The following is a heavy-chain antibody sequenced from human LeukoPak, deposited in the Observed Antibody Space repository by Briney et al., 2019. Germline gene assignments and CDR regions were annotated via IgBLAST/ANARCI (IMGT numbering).Heavy chain of an antibody. CDR2: IFYSGST. D-gene: IGHD6-6*01. CDR3: ARLLQTGIATRHYYFDY. Sequence: SETLSLTCTVPGGSISSDTSYWSWIRQHPEKGLEWIGYIFYSGSTYYNPSLKSRLTVSVDTSKNQFSLRLSSVTAADTAVYYCARLLQTGIATRHYYFDYWGEGTLVTVSS. CDR1: GGSISSDTSY. J-gene: IGHJ4*02. V-gene: IGHV4-31*03.